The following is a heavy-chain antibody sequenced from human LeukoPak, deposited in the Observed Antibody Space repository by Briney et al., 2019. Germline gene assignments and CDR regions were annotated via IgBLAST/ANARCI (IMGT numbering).Heavy chain of an antibody. V-gene: IGHV3-21*05. CDR2: ISGSGTEI. Sequence: GGSLRLSCAASGFTFSSYSMNWVRQAPGKGLGSVSYISGSGTEIYYVDSVKGRFTISRDNAKNSLYLQMNSLRAEDAAIYYCARGHWGLDYWGQGTLVTVSS. CDR1: GFTFSSYS. J-gene: IGHJ4*02. D-gene: IGHD7-27*01. CDR3: ARGHWGLDY.